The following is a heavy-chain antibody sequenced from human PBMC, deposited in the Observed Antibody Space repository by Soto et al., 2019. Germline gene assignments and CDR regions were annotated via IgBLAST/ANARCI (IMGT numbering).Heavy chain of an antibody. CDR3: TKVGGLYDFWSGPLHFDL. J-gene: IGHJ4*02. CDR1: GFIFDDFA. Sequence: EAQLVESGGGLVQPGRSLRLSCAGSGFIFDDFAIHWVRQAPGKGLEWVSGISWNSDSIGYADSVKGRLTISRDNAKNGLYLQMNRLRVEDTALYYCTKVGGLYDFWSGPLHFDLWGQGTLVTVSS. CDR2: ISWNSDSI. D-gene: IGHD3-3*01. V-gene: IGHV3-9*01.